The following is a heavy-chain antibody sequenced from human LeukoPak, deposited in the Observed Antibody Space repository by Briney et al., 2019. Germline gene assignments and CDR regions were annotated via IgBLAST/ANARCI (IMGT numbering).Heavy chain of an antibody. CDR3: ARGRGYSISSDAFDI. V-gene: IGHV3-11*06. CDR2: ISTSSGYI. CDR1: GFIFSDHY. J-gene: IGHJ3*02. Sequence: GGSLRLSCAASGFIFSDHYMNWIRQAPGKGLEWVSSISTSSGYINYADSLEGRFTISRDNAKNSLYLQMDSLRAEDTAVYYCARGRGYSISSDAFDIWGQGTMVTVSS. D-gene: IGHD6-6*01.